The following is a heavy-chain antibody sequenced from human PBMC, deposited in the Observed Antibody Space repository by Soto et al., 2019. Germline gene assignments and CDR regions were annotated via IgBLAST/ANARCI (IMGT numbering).Heavy chain of an antibody. CDR2: IKSKTDGGTT. D-gene: IGHD3-3*01. CDR3: TTDRFTIFGVADDEEVDP. CDR1: GFTFSNAW. Sequence: GGSLRLSCAASGFTFSNAWMSWVRQAPGKGLEWVGRIKSKTDGGTTDYAAPVKGRFTISRDDSKNTLYLQMNSLKTEDTAVYYCTTDRFTIFGVADDEEVDPWGQGTLVTVSS. J-gene: IGHJ5*02. V-gene: IGHV3-15*01.